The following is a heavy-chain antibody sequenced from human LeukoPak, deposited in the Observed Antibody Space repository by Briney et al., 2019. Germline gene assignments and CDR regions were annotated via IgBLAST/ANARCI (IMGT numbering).Heavy chain of an antibody. CDR3: ARSRNIVGATTFGY. D-gene: IGHD1-26*01. J-gene: IGHJ4*02. Sequence: ASVTVSFKASGYTFTGYYMHWVRQAPGQGLEWMGWINPNSGGTNYAQKFQGRVTMTRDTSISTAYMELSRLRSDDTAVYYCARSRNIVGATTFGYWGQGTLVTVSS. CDR1: GYTFTGYY. V-gene: IGHV1-2*02. CDR2: INPNSGGT.